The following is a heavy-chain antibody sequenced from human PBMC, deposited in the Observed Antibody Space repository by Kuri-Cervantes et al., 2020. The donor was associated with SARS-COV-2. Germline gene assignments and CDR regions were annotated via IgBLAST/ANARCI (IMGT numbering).Heavy chain of an antibody. V-gene: IGHV3-23*01. J-gene: IGHJ4*02. CDR2: ISNSGGST. CDR1: GFTFSSYA. CDR3: AKSMSIAAPASDY. D-gene: IGHD6-13*01. Sequence: GESLKISRAASGFTFSSYAMRWVRQAPGKGLEWVSTISNSGGSTYYADSVKGRFTISRDNSKNTLYLQMNSLRADDTAVYYCAKSMSIAAPASDYWGQGTLVTVSS.